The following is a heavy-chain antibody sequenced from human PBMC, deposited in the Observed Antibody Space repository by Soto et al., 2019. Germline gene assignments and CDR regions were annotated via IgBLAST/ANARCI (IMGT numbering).Heavy chain of an antibody. D-gene: IGHD1-7*01. Sequence: ETLSLTCVVSGGSINTYYWSWIRQPPQKGLEWIGYIFHRGSTTYNPSLKSRVTISIDASKKYFSLRLNSVTAEDTAVYYCARVRTTRDIDYWGQGIPVTVYS. CDR1: GGSINTYY. J-gene: IGHJ4*02. CDR3: ARVRTTRDIDY. V-gene: IGHV4-59*12. CDR2: IFHRGST.